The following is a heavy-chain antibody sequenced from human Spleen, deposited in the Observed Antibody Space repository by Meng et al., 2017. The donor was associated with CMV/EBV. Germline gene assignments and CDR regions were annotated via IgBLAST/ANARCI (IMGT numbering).Heavy chain of an antibody. J-gene: IGHJ4*02. D-gene: IGHD2-2*01. CDR1: GYTFTSYD. CDR2: MNPNSGNT. Sequence: ASVKVSCKASGYTFTSYDINWVRQATGQGLEWMGWMNPNSGNTGYAQKFQGRVTMTRNTSISTAYMELSSLRSEDTAVYYSARGGYCSSTSCYYLDYWGQGTLVTVSS. CDR3: ARGGYCSSTSCYYLDY. V-gene: IGHV1-8*01.